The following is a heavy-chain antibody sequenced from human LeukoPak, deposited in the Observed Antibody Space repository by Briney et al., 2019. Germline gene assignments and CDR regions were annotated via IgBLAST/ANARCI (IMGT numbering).Heavy chain of an antibody. CDR3: AKDRSSWYANWFDP. CDR1: GFTFSSYA. J-gene: IGHJ5*02. V-gene: IGHV3-23*01. D-gene: IGHD6-13*01. Sequence: PGGSPRLSCAASGFTFSSYAMSWVRQAPGKGLEWVSAISGSGGSTYYADSVKGRFTISRDNSKNTLYLQMNSLRAEDTAVYYCAKDRSSWYANWFDPWGQGTLVTVSS. CDR2: ISGSGGST.